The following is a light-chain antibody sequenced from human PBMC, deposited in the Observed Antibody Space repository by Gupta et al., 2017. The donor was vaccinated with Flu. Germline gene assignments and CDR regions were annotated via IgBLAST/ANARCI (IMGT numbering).Light chain of an antibody. CDR2: AVI. CDR3: SSYAGAYILYV. J-gene: IGLJ1*01. Sequence: ITSSCTGTISGVDTYDYVFFYHQRPDKASNVMLCAVISRSSVFSYRLSCTGSGNTASLTISGLQADDEADYYCSSYAGAYILYVFGTGTKVTVL. CDR1: ISGVDTYDY. V-gene: IGLV2-14*03.